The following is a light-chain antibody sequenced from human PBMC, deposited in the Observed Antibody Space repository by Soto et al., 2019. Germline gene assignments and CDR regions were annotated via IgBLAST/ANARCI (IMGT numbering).Light chain of an antibody. V-gene: IGKV1-39*01. J-gene: IGKJ2*01. CDR1: QSMSDS. CDR2: SGS. Sequence: DIQLTQSPSSLSAFVGDRVTISCRASQSMSDSLNWYQQKSGKAPKLLIYSGSTLEIGVPSRFSGSGSGTDFTLTISSLQPEDFGTYFCQQSYSNSYTFGQGTTLEIK. CDR3: QQSYSNSYT.